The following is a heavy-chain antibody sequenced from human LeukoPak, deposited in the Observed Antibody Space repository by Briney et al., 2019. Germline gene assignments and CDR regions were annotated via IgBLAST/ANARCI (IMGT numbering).Heavy chain of an antibody. CDR3: ARDRGSTEFDY. D-gene: IGHD3-10*01. V-gene: IGHV3-23*01. J-gene: IGHJ4*02. Sequence: TGGSLRLSCAASGFTFSSYAMSWVRQAPGKGLEWVSGISGSGGSTYYADSVKGRFTISRDNSKNTLYLQMNSLRAEDTAVYYCARDRGSTEFDYWGQGTLVTVSS. CDR1: GFTFSSYA. CDR2: ISGSGGST.